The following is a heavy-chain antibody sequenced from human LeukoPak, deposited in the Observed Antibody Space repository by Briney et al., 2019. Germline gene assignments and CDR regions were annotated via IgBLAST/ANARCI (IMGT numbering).Heavy chain of an antibody. CDR2: INPNSGGT. CDR3: ARVSGSYSPPDY. D-gene: IGHD1-26*01. Sequence: ASVKVSCKASGYTFTGYYMHWVRQAPGQGLEWMGWINPNSGGTNYAQKFQGRVTMTRDTSISTAYMELSRLRSDDTAVYYCARVSGSYSPPDYWGQGTLVTVFS. J-gene: IGHJ4*02. V-gene: IGHV1-2*02. CDR1: GYTFTGYY.